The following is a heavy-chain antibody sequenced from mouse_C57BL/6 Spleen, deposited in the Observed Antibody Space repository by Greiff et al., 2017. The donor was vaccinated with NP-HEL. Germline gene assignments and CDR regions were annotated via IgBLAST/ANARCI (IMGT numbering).Heavy chain of an antibody. J-gene: IGHJ1*03. Sequence: EVKLQESGPGLVKPSQSLSLTCSVTGYSITSGFYWNWIRQFPGNKLEWMGYISYDGSNNYNPSLKNRISITRDTSKNQFFLKLNSVTTEDTATYYCAREEITTRYFDVWGTGTTVTVSS. D-gene: IGHD1-1*01. V-gene: IGHV3-6*01. CDR3: AREEITTRYFDV. CDR1: GYSITSGFY. CDR2: ISYDGSN.